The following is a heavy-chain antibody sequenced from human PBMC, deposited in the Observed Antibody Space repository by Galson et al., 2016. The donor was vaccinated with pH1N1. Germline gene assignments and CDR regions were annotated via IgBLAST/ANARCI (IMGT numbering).Heavy chain of an antibody. Sequence: SVKVSCKASGYTFNNFYVHWLRQAPGQGLEWMGIIDPSGGSTTYAQKFQGRVTMTADTSTSIVYVDLSSLRSDDTAMYYCARWRSSGTYTGFDSWGQGALVTVSS. CDR2: IDPSGGST. CDR3: ARWRSSGTYTGFDS. CDR1: GYTFNNFY. V-gene: IGHV1-46*02. D-gene: IGHD1-1*01. J-gene: IGHJ4*02.